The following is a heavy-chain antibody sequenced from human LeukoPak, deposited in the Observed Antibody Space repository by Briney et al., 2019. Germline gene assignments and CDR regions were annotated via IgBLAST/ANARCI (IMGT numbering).Heavy chain of an antibody. CDR3: AKLYDILTGYIDY. J-gene: IGHJ4*02. CDR2: ISGGGGTTYYA. V-gene: IGHV3-23*01. CDR1: GFTFSGYA. Sequence: PGGSLRLSCAASGFTFSGYAMSWVRQSPGKGLEWVSAISGGGGTTYYAYYADSVKGRFTISRDNSKNTLYLLMNSLRAEDTAVYYCAKLYDILTGYIDYWGQGTLVTVSS. D-gene: IGHD3-9*01.